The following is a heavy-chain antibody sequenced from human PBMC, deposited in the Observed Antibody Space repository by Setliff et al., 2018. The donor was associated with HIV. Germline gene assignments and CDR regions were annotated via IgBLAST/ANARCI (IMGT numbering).Heavy chain of an antibody. D-gene: IGHD1-1*01. Sequence: ETLSLTCAVYGGSFSDNYWSWIRQAPGKGLEWVANIKYDGSEKYYVGSVKGRFTISRDNAKNSLYLQMNSLRAEDTAVYYCARETRPGLTRSGFDYWGQGTLVTVSS. J-gene: IGHJ4*02. CDR1: GGSFSDNY. CDR3: ARETRPGLTRSGFDY. CDR2: IKYDGSEK. V-gene: IGHV3-7*03.